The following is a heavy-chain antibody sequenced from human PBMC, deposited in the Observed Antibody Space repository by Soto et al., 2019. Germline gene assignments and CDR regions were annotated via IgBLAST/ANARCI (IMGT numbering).Heavy chain of an antibody. CDR3: ARLMGRGDTLDM. Sequence: VDSLKISCKASGYTFSVYWIGWVRQMPGKGLEWMGDIYPGDSDTKYSPSFQGQVTMSADKSISTAYLQWRRLKASAPAMSYSARLMGRGDTLDMWRQGTLVTVS. D-gene: IGHD3-10*01. CDR2: IYPGDSDT. J-gene: IGHJ3*02. V-gene: IGHV5-51*01. CDR1: GYTFSVYW.